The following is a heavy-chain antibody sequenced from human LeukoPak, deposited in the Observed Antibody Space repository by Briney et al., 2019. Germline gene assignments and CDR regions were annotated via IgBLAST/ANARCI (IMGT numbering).Heavy chain of an antibody. J-gene: IGHJ5*02. V-gene: IGHV4-59*01. CDR3: AREGSGYCSGGSCFNWFDP. Sequence: SETLSLTCTVSGGSISSYYWSWIRQPPGKGLEWIGYIYYSGSTNYNPSLKSRVTISVDTSKNQFSLKLSSVTAADTAVYYCAREGSGYCSGGSCFNWFDPWGQGTLVTVSS. D-gene: IGHD2-15*01. CDR2: IYYSGST. CDR1: GGSISSYY.